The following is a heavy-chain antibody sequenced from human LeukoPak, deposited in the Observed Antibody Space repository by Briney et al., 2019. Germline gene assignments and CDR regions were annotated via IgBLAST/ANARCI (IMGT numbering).Heavy chain of an antibody. Sequence: PSETLSLTCTVSGGSISSSSYYWGWIRQPPGKGLEWIGSIYYSGSTYYNPSLKSRVTISVDTSKNQFSLKLSSVTAADTAVYYCARLKGVYDIWGKGQWSPSL. J-gene: IGHJ3*02. CDR3: ARLKGVYDI. CDR1: GGSISSSSYY. D-gene: IGHD6-6*01. CDR2: IYYSGST. V-gene: IGHV4-39*01.